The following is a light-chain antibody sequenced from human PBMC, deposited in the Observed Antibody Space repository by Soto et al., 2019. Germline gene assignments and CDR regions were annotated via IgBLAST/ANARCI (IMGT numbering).Light chain of an antibody. V-gene: IGLV2-14*01. Sequence: QSALTQPASVSGSPGQSITISCTGTSSDVGGYNYVSWYQQHPGKAPKLMIYEVSNRPSGVSNRFSGSTSDNTASLTISGLQAEDEDDYYCCSYASSSVVLGGGTKLTVL. CDR2: EVS. CDR3: CSYASSSVV. J-gene: IGLJ2*01. CDR1: SSDVGGYNY.